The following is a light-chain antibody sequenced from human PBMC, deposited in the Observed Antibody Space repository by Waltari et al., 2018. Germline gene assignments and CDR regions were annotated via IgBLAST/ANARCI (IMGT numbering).Light chain of an antibody. Sequence: SSELTQDPAVSVAMGQPVRITCQGDSLRSYYARWYQQRPGQAPILVMYDKNNRPSGVPDRFSGSSSHNTAALTITGAQAEDEASYYCHSRDASGVAGSFGGGTKLTVL. CDR1: SLRSYY. J-gene: IGLJ2*01. CDR3: HSRDASGVAGS. CDR2: DKN. V-gene: IGLV3-19*01.